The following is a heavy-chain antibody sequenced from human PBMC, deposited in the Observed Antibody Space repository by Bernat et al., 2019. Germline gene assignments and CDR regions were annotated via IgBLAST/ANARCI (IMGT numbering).Heavy chain of an antibody. CDR1: GFTFSTYW. CDR3: ARSGYYDSSGSAASYVFDI. Sequence: EVQLVESGGGLVQPGGSLRLSCASSGFTFSTYWMHWVRQAPGKGLVWVSRINSDGSSTTYADSGKGRFTISRDNAKNTLYLQMNSLRAEDTAVYSCARSGYYDSSGSAASYVFDIWGQGTMVTVSS. J-gene: IGHJ3*02. V-gene: IGHV3-74*01. CDR2: INSDGSST. D-gene: IGHD3-22*01.